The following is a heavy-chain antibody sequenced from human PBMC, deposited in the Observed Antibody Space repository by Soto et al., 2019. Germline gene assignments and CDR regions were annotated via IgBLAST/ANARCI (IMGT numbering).Heavy chain of an antibody. V-gene: IGHV4-34*01. J-gene: IGHJ1*01. Sequence: SETLSLTCAVYGGSFSGYYWSWIRQPPGKGLEWIGEINHSGSTNYNPSLKSRVTISVDTSKNQFSLKLSSVTAADTAVYYCARGHFFYNWNYWYFQHWGQGTLVTVSS. CDR2: INHSGST. CDR1: GGSFSGYY. CDR3: ARGHFFYNWNYWYFQH. D-gene: IGHD1-7*01.